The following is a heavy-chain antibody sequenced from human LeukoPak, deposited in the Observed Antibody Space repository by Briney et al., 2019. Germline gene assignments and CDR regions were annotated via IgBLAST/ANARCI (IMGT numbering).Heavy chain of an antibody. CDR1: AYTFTGYY. CDR2: INPNSGGT. V-gene: IGHV1-2*02. CDR3: ASPIAAAGTGFDY. J-gene: IGHJ4*02. D-gene: IGHD6-13*01. Sequence: ASVKVTCKASAYTFTGYYMDWVRQAPAQGLEWMGWINPNSGGTNYAQKFQGRVTMTRDTSISTAYMELSRLRSDDTAVYYCASPIAAAGTGFDYWGQGTLVTVSS.